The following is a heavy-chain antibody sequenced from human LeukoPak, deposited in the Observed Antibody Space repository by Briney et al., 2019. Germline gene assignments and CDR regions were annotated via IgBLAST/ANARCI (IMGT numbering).Heavy chain of an antibody. CDR1: GFTFSSYG. CDR2: IWYDGSNK. J-gene: IGHJ6*04. D-gene: IGHD2-2*01. Sequence: GGSLRLSCAASGFTFSSYGMHWVRQAPGKGLEWVAVIWYDGSNKYYADSVKGRFTISRDNSKNTLYLQMNSPRVEDTAVYYCAREPVPDLGYCSSTSCLYGMDVWGKGTTVTVSS. V-gene: IGHV3-33*01. CDR3: AREPVPDLGYCSSTSCLYGMDV.